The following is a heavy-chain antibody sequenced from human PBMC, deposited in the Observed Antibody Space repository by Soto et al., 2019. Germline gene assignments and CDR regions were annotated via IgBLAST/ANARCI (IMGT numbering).Heavy chain of an antibody. CDR1: GGSISSSIYY. CDR2: IYYSGST. V-gene: IGHV4-39*02. CDR3: ARDCWAFDI. J-gene: IGHJ3*02. D-gene: IGHD2-21*01. Sequence: PSETLSLTCTVSGGSISSSIYYWGWIRQPPGKGLEWIGSIYYSGSTYYNPSLKSRVTISVDTSKNQFSLKLSSVTAADTAVYYCARDCWAFDIWGQGTMVTVSS.